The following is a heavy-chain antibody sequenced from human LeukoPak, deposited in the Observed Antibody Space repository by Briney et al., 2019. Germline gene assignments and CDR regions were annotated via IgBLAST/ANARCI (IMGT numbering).Heavy chain of an antibody. Sequence: SETLSLTCTVSGGSISSYYWSWIRQPAGKGLEWIGRIYTSGSTNYNPHLKSRVTMSADTSKNQFSLKLSSVTAADTAVYYCARDLRRFSLYGPSFDYWGQGTLVTVSS. D-gene: IGHD3-10*01. CDR2: IYTSGST. J-gene: IGHJ4*02. CDR1: GGSISSYY. V-gene: IGHV4-4*07. CDR3: ARDLRRFSLYGPSFDY.